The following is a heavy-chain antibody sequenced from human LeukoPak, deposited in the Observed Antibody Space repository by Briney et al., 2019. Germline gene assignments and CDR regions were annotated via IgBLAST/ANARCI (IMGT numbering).Heavy chain of an antibody. CDR3: AGDNPAWVFDY. CDR1: GFTFSSYW. J-gene: IGHJ4*02. Sequence: HPGGSLRLSCAASGFTFSSYWMSWVRQAPGKGLEWVANIKQDGSEKYYVDSVKGRFTISRDNAKNSLDLQMNSLRAEDTAVYYCAGDNPAWVFDYWGQGILVTVSS. CDR2: IKQDGSEK. V-gene: IGHV3-7*01. D-gene: IGHD7-27*01.